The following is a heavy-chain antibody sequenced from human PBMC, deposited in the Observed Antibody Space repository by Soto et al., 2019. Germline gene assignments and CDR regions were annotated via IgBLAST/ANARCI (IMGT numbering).Heavy chain of an antibody. V-gene: IGHV4-4*08. J-gene: IGHJ4*02. Sequence: QEQLRESGPGLVKPSETLSLTCSISDDSIGPYYWTWIRQTPRKELQWIGYVYTSGSTKYNSSLKSRVTFSLDAANSQFSLTMRSVTAADTGVYYCAREVVGNTWPGIFDSWGRGTLVVVSS. CDR1: DDSIGPYY. CDR2: VYTSGST. CDR3: AREVVGNTWPGIFDS.